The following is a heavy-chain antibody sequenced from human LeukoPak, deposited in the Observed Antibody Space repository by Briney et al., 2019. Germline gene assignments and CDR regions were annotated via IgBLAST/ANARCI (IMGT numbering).Heavy chain of an antibody. Sequence: SETLSLTCTVSGGPISSSSYYWGWIRQPPGKGLEWIGSIYYSGSTYYNPSLKSRVTISVDTSKNQFSLKLSSVTAADTAVYYCARDLYCSSTSCSAEYWYFDLWGRGTLVTVSS. CDR1: GGPISSSSYY. D-gene: IGHD2-2*01. V-gene: IGHV4-39*07. CDR2: IYYSGST. CDR3: ARDLYCSSTSCSAEYWYFDL. J-gene: IGHJ2*01.